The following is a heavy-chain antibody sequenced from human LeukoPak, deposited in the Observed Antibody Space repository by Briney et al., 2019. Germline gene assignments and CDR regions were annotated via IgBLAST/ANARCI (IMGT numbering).Heavy chain of an antibody. CDR2: INPSGGST. Sequence: ASVKVSCKASGYTFITYYMHWVRQAPGQGLEWMGIINPSGGSTSYAQKFQGRVTVTRDTSTSTVYMELSSLRSEDTAVYYCAAQPCSVGRCYLDYWGQGTLVTVSS. CDR3: AAQPCSVGRCYLDY. CDR1: GYTFITYY. J-gene: IGHJ4*02. D-gene: IGHD2-15*01. V-gene: IGHV1-46*01.